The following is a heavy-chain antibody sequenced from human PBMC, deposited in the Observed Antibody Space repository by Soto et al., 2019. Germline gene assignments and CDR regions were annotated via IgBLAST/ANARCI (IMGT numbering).Heavy chain of an antibody. CDR1: GFTFSSYG. V-gene: IGHV3-30*18. Sequence: GGSLRLSCAASGFTFSSYGMHWVRQAPGKGLEWVAVILYDGSNKYYADSVKGRFTISRDNPKNTLYLQTNSLRADDKAVYYWANGVHIAYCGGDCPPPFDYWGQGTQVTVSS. CDR3: ANGVHIAYCGGDCPPPFDY. J-gene: IGHJ4*02. CDR2: ILYDGSNK. D-gene: IGHD2-21*01.